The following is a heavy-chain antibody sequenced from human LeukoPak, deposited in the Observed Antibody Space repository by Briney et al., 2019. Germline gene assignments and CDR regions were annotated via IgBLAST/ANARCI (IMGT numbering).Heavy chain of an antibody. CDR1: GYSFTGYY. CDR2: INPNSGGT. V-gene: IGHV1-2*06. CDR3: ARPTATQHDAFDI. D-gene: IGHD6-13*01. J-gene: IGHJ3*02. Sequence: ASVKVSCMASGYSFTGYYMQWVRQAPGQGLEWMGRINPNSGGTNYAQKFQGRVTTTRDTSISTAYMELGRLRSDDTAVYYCARPTATQHDAFDIWGQGTMVTVSS.